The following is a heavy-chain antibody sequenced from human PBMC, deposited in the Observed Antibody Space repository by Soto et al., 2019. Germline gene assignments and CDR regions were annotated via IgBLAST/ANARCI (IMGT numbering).Heavy chain of an antibody. CDR2: ISGSGGST. J-gene: IGHJ4*02. Sequence: GGSLRLSCAASGFTFSSYSMNWVRQAPGKGLEWVSAISGSGGSTYYADSVKGRFTISRDNSKNTLYLQMNSLRAEDTAVYYCAKGGGSYVEGYFDYWGQGTLVTVSS. V-gene: IGHV3-23*01. CDR1: GFTFSSYS. D-gene: IGHD1-26*01. CDR3: AKGGGSYVEGYFDY.